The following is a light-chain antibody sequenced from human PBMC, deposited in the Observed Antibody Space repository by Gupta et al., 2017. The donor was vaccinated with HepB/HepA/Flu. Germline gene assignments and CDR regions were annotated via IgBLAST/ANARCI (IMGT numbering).Light chain of an antibody. CDR3: AAWDNSLSGYV. J-gene: IGLJ1*01. CDR2: NTN. Sequence: QSVLTPPPSASATPGQRVTISCSGSSSNVGRDNVYWYQQHPGAAPKLLIYNTNPRPSGVPDRFSGSKSGTSASLAISGLQSEDEADYYCAAWDNSLSGYVFGAGTWVTVL. CDR1: SSNVGRDN. V-gene: IGLV1-47*02.